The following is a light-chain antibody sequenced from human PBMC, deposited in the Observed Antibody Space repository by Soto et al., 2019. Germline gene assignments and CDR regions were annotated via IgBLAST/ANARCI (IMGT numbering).Light chain of an antibody. V-gene: IGKV3-11*01. J-gene: IGKJ4*01. Sequence: SVLTQSPATLSLSPGEGATLSCRASQSVSSYLAWYQQKPGQAPRLLIYDASNRATGIPARFSGSGSGTDFTLTISSLEPEDFAVYYCQQRSTFGGGTKVDI. CDR3: QQRST. CDR1: QSVSSY. CDR2: DAS.